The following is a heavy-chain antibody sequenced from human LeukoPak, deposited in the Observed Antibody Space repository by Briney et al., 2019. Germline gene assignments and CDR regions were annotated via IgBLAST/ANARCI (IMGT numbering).Heavy chain of an antibody. J-gene: IGHJ5*02. CDR2: IYYSGST. Sequence: SETLSLTCTVSGGSIGSSSYYWGWIRQPPGKGLEWIGSIYYSGSTYYNPSLKSRVTISVDTSKNQFSLKLSSVTAADTAVYYCARASHQITMVRGVINWFDPWGQGTLVTVSS. D-gene: IGHD3-10*01. CDR3: ARASHQITMVRGVINWFDP. CDR1: GGSIGSSSYY. V-gene: IGHV4-39*07.